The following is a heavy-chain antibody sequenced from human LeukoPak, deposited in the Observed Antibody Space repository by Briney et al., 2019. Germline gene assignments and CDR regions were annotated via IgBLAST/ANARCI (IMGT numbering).Heavy chain of an antibody. J-gene: IGHJ4*02. Sequence: GGSLRLSCTASAFTFNNFPMHWVRQAPGKGLEWVTLILKDGSDAFYADSVKGRFTISRDNSEDTLFLQMNSLRAEDTAIYYCARDFHYFFNYCGQGTLVTVSS. CDR2: ILKDGSDA. CDR3: ARDFHYFFNY. CDR1: AFTFNNFP. D-gene: IGHD3-9*01. V-gene: IGHV3-30-3*01.